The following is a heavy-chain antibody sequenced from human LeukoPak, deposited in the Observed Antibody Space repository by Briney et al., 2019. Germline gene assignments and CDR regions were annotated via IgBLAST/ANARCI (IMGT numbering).Heavy chain of an antibody. D-gene: IGHD3-10*01. V-gene: IGHV3-74*01. CDR3: AREYGSGSYSDY. J-gene: IGHJ4*02. CDR2: INSDGSST. CDR1: GFTFSSYW. Sequence: PGGSLRLSCAASGFTFSSYWMHWVRQAPGKGLVWVSRINSDGSSTSYADSVKGRFTTSRDNAKNTLYLQMNSLRAEDTAVYYCAREYGSGSYSDYWGQGTLVTVSS.